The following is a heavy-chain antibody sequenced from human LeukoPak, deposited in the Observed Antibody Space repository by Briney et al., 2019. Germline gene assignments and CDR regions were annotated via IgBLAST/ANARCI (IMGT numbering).Heavy chain of an antibody. CDR1: GGSISSGGYY. D-gene: IGHD2/OR15-2a*01. CDR3: ARGTLVTVYAAFDY. J-gene: IGHJ4*02. CDR2: IYYSGST. Sequence: PSETLSLTCTVSGGSISSGGYYWSWIRQHPGKGLEWIGYIYYSGSTYYNPSLKSRVTISVDTSKNQFSLKLSSVTAADTAVYYCARGTLVTVYAAFDYWGQGTLVTVSS. V-gene: IGHV4-31*03.